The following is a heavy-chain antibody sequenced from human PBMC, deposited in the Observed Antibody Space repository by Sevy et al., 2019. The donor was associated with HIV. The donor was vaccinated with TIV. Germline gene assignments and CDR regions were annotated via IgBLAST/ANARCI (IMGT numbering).Heavy chain of an antibody. D-gene: IGHD2-8*01. CDR2: LSFGCGKI. CDR3: AREGCTRPHDY. Sequence: GGSLRLSCAVSGFNFNIYSMSWVRQAPGKGLEWVSTLSFGCGKINYADSVKGRFIMSRDDSKNTLYLQMNSLRAEDTAVYFCAREGCTRPHDYWGQGTLVTVSS. V-gene: IGHV3-23*01. CDR1: GFNFNIYS. J-gene: IGHJ4*02.